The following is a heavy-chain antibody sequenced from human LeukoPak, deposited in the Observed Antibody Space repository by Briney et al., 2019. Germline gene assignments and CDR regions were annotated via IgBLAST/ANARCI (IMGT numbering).Heavy chain of an antibody. Sequence: SGGSLRLSCAASGFTVSSNYMSWVRQAPGKGLEWVSAISGSGGSTYYADSVKGRFTISRDNSKNTLYLQMNSLRAEDTAVYYCAKRQMATKTFDYWGQGTLVTVSS. CDR3: AKRQMATKTFDY. J-gene: IGHJ4*02. CDR2: ISGSGGST. D-gene: IGHD5-24*01. CDR1: GFTVSSNY. V-gene: IGHV3-23*01.